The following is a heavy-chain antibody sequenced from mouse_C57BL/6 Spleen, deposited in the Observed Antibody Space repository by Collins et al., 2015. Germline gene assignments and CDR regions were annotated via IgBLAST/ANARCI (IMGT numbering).Heavy chain of an antibody. CDR2: ISSGGSYT. Sequence: EVQLVESGGGLVKPGGSLKLSCAASGFTFSSYAMSWVRQTPEKRLEWVATISSGGSYTYYPDSVKGRFTISRDNAKNTLYLQMSSLRSEDTAMYYCARLVYWYFDVWGAGTTVTVSS. CDR3: ARLVYWYFDV. CDR1: GFTFSSYA. V-gene: IGHV5-9-3*01. J-gene: IGHJ1*01.